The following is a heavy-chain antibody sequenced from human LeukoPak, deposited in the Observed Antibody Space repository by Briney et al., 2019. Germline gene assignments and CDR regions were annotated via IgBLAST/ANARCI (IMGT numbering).Heavy chain of an antibody. D-gene: IGHD1-7*01. CDR3: SRNLNWNYGDPPR. Sequence: PGGSLRLSCEASGFSIIDYYIIWFRQPPGRGLESISYISDTAMTMKYADSVRDRFTISMDTAKNSVSLQMNSLTADDTAVYYCSRNLNWNYGDPPRWGQGTLVTVSS. CDR2: ISDTAMTM. CDR1: GFSIIDYY. J-gene: IGHJ4*02. V-gene: IGHV3-11*04.